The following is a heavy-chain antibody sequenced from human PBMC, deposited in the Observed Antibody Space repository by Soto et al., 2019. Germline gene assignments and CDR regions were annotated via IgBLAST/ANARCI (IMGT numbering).Heavy chain of an antibody. CDR2: IKQDGSEK. CDR3: ARGISDSSGYYTYYFDY. V-gene: IGHV3-7*03. CDR1: GFTFSSYW. D-gene: IGHD3-22*01. J-gene: IGHJ4*02. Sequence: GESLKISCAASGFTFSSYWMSWVRQAPGKGLEWVANIKQDGSEKYYVDSVKGRFTISRDNAKNSLYLQMNSLRAEDTAVYYCARGISDSSGYYTYYFDYWGQGTLVTVSS.